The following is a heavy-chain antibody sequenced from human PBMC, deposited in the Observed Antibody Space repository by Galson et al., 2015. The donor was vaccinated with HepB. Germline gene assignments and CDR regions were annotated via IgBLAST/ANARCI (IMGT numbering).Heavy chain of an antibody. J-gene: IGHJ6*03. Sequence: ETLSLTCTVSGGSISSSSYYWGWIRQPPGKGLEWTGSIYYSGSTSYNPSLKSRVTISVDTSKNQFSLKLSSVTAADTAVYYCARGPTMDVWGKGTTVTVSS. CDR1: GGSISSSSYY. CDR2: IYYSGST. V-gene: IGHV4-39*07. CDR3: ARGPTMDV.